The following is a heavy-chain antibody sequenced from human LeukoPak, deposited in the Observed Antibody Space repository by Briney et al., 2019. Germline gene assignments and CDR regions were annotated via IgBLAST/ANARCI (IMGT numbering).Heavy chain of an antibody. CDR2: SYYSGST. CDR3: ARDGTLAARGAFDY. CDR1: Y. J-gene: IGHJ4*02. D-gene: IGHD6-6*01. V-gene: IGHV4-39*07. Sequence: YWGWIRQPPGKGLEWIGSSYYSGSTYYNPSLKSRVTMSVDTSKNQFSLKLSSVTAADTAVYYCARDGTLAARGAFDYWGQGTLVTVSS.